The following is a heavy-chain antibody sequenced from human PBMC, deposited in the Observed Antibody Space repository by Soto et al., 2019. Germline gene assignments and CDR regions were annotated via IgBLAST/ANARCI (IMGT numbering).Heavy chain of an antibody. Sequence: QVQLVQSGGEVRKPGASVTVSCKASGYTFTSYGISWVRQAPGQGLEWMGWISGYNGKTNYAQKVQDRVTMTTDTSTSTVYLELRSLRFDDTAVYYCAREGVVPYGVDVWGQGTTVTVSS. CDR2: ISGYNGKT. D-gene: IGHD2-2*01. V-gene: IGHV1-18*01. J-gene: IGHJ6*02. CDR1: GYTFTSYG. CDR3: AREGVVPYGVDV.